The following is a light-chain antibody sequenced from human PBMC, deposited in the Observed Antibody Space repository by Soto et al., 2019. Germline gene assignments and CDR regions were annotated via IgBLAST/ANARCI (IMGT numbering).Light chain of an antibody. CDR1: QSVSSSY. CDR2: GAS. J-gene: IGKJ1*01. Sequence: EIVLPQSPGTLSLSPGERATLSCRASQSVSSSYLAWYQQKPGRAPRLLIYGASSRATGIPDRFSGSGSGTHVTLTSIRLDPEDFEVYYCKQYGSSWTFGQGTTVAIK. V-gene: IGKV3-20*01. CDR3: KQYGSSWT.